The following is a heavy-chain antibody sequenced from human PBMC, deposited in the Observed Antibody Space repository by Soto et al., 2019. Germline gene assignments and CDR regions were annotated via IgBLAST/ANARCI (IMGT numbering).Heavy chain of an antibody. D-gene: IGHD1-7*01. CDR2: ISYDGSNK. Sequence: GGSLRLSCAASGFTFSSYGMHWVRQAPGKGLEWVAVISYDGSNKYYADSVKGRFTISRDNSKNTLYLQMNSLRAEDTAVYYCAKEFGYNWKYVSSWYFDLWGRGTLVTVSS. CDR3: AKEFGYNWKYVSSWYFDL. CDR1: GFTFSSYG. V-gene: IGHV3-30*18. J-gene: IGHJ2*01.